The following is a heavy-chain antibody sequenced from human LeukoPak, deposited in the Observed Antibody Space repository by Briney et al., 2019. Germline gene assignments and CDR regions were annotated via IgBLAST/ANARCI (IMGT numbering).Heavy chain of an antibody. V-gene: IGHV3-20*04. Sequence: GGSLRLSCAASGFTFDDYGMSWVRQAPGKGLEWVSGINWNGGSTGYADSVKGRFTISRDNAKNTLYLQMNSLRADDTALYYCARDWYSSNWYGNSFDFWGQGTLVTVSS. J-gene: IGHJ4*02. D-gene: IGHD6-13*01. CDR1: GFTFDDYG. CDR2: INWNGGST. CDR3: ARDWYSSNWYGNSFDF.